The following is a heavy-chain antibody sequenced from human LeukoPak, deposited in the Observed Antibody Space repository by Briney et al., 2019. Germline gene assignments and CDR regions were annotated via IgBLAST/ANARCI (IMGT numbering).Heavy chain of an antibody. V-gene: IGHV4-59*01. CDR1: GGSISGYY. CDR2: IYYSGST. D-gene: IGHD3-9*01. Sequence: SETLSLSCTVSGGSISGYYWSWIRQPPGKGLEYIGYIYYSGSTNYNPSLRSRVTISVDTSKNQFSLRLSSVTAADTAVYYCARVPNYDILTDWELDPWGQGTLVTVSS. J-gene: IGHJ5*02. CDR3: ARVPNYDILTDWELDP.